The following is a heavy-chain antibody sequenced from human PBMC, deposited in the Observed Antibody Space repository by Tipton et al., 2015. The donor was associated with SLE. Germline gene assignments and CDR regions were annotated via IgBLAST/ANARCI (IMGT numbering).Heavy chain of an antibody. CDR3: ARGQRAADRGDCFDY. CDR2: INHSGST. Sequence: LRLSCTVSGGSISSGNYYWSWIRQPPGKGLEWIGEINHSGSTNYNPSLKSRVTISVDTSKNQFSLKLSSVTAADTAVYYCARGQRAADRGDCFDYWGQGTLVTVSS. CDR1: GGSISSGNYY. J-gene: IGHJ4*02. V-gene: IGHV4-39*07. D-gene: IGHD6-13*01.